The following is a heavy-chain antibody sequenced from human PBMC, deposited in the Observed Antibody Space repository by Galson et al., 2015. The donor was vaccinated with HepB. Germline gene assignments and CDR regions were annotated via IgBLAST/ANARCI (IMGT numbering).Heavy chain of an antibody. Sequence: SVKVSCKASGYTFTSYGISWVRQAPGQGLEWMGWISAYNGNTNYAQKLQGRVTMTTDTSTSTAYMELRSLRSDDTAVYYCARDRPGGVTIFGVVIPGADYWGQGTLVTVSS. V-gene: IGHV1-18*01. J-gene: IGHJ4*02. CDR1: GYTFTSYG. CDR2: ISAYNGNT. D-gene: IGHD3-3*01. CDR3: ARDRPGGVTIFGVVIPGADY.